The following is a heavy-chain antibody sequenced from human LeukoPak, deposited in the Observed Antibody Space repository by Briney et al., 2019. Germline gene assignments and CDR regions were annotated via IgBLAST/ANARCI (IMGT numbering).Heavy chain of an antibody. D-gene: IGHD6-19*01. CDR2: ISSNGGST. CDR3: AREAVVGTPNFDN. CDR1: GFTFSSYA. J-gene: IGHJ4*02. Sequence: GGSLRLSCAASGFTFSSYALHWVRQAPGKGLEYVSAISSNGGSTYYANSVKGRFTISRDNSKNTLYLQMGSLRAEDMAVYYCAREAVVGTPNFDNWGQGTLVTVS. V-gene: IGHV3-64*01.